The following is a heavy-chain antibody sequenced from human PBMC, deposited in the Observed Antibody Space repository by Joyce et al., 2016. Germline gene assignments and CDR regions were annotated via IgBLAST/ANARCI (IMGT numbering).Heavy chain of an antibody. J-gene: IGHJ6*02. CDR2: IYPGDSDT. CDR3: TRVRGVTTRIDLYYYYGMDV. Sequence: EVQLVQSGAEVKKPGESLKISCKGSGNSLTSNWIGWGRQMPGKGLEWMGIIYPGDSDTRYSPSFQGQVTISADKSTSTAYLQWSSLKASDTTMYYCTRVRGVTTRIDLYYYYGMDVWGQGTTVTVSS. CDR1: GNSLTSNW. V-gene: IGHV5-51*01. D-gene: IGHD3-10*01.